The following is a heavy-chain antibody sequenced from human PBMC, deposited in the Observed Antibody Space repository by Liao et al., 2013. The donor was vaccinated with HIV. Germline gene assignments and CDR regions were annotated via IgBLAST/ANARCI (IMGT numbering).Heavy chain of an antibody. CDR3: ARDALGYCSSTSCYRAEYFQH. CDR2: IYTSGST. V-gene: IGHV4-4*07. CDR1: GGSISGYY. Sequence: QVQLQESGPGLVKPSETLSLTCTVSGGSISGYYWSWIRQPAGKGLEWIGRIYTSGSTNYNPSLKSRVTMSVDTSKNQFSLRLSSVTAADTAVYYCARDALGYCSSTSCYRAEYFQHWGQGTLVTVSS. D-gene: IGHD2-2*01. J-gene: IGHJ1*01.